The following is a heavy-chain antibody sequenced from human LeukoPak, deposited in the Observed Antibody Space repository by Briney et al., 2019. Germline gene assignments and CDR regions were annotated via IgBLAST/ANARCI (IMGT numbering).Heavy chain of an antibody. D-gene: IGHD3-10*01. J-gene: IGHJ4*02. Sequence: GGSLRLSCAASGFTFNAYFMHWVRQVPGKGLEWVASIEQDGSEKNYVDSVKGRFTISRDNAKNSLYLQMNSLRVEDTAIHYCTKDGEGASHFWGQGTLVTAS. CDR1: GFTFNAYF. CDR3: TKDGEGASHF. V-gene: IGHV3-7*03. CDR2: IEQDGSEK.